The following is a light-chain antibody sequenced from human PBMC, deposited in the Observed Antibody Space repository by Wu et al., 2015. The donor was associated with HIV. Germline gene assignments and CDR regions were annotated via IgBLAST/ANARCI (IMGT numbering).Light chain of an antibody. Sequence: AIQLTQSPSSLSASVRDRVIITCRASQDISSGLAWYQHQPGKAPKVLIYDVSTLKNGVSSRFSGSGSGTEFTLTISNMQPEDFATYYCQQYDTYPLTFGGGTKVEIK. J-gene: IGKJ4*01. CDR2: DVS. CDR3: QQYDTYPLT. V-gene: IGKV1-13*02. CDR1: QDISSG.